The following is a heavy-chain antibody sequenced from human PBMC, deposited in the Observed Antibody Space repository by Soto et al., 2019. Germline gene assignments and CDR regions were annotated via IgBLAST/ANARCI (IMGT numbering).Heavy chain of an antibody. D-gene: IGHD2-15*01. CDR1: GYTFTSYG. J-gene: IGHJ5*02. CDR2: ISAYNGNT. Sequence: QVPLVQSGAEVKKPGASVKVSCKASGYTFTSYGISWVRQAPGQGLEWMGWISAYNGNTNYAQKLQGRVTMTTDTSTSTAYMELRSLRSDDTAVYYCARVPARTVVVVVAATLSWFDPWGQGTLVTVSS. V-gene: IGHV1-18*01. CDR3: ARVPARTVVVVVAATLSWFDP.